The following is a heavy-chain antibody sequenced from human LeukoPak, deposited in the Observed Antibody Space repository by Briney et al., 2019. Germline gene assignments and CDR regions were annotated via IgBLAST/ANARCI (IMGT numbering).Heavy chain of an antibody. Sequence: SETLSLTRTVSGGSISNYYWNWLRQPPGKGLEWIGYIYYSGSTNYNPSLSGRVTMSLDTSKNQFSLRLTSVTAADTAVYYCARGFDSKSTYFDYWGQGTLVTVPS. V-gene: IGHV4-59*01. J-gene: IGHJ4*02. CDR2: IYYSGST. D-gene: IGHD5-12*01. CDR1: GGSISNYY. CDR3: ARGFDSKSTYFDY.